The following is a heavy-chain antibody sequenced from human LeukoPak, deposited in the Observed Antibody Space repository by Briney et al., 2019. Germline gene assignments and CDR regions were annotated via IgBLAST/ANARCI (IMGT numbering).Heavy chain of an antibody. CDR2: ISAYNGKT. Sequence: GASVKVSCKASGYTFTSYGISWVRQAPGQGLEWMGWISAYNGKTNYAQKLQGRVTMTTDTSTSTAYMELMSLRSDDTAVYYCARRGYWSCTSCHYLWGDRPMSDWGQGTLVTVSS. J-gene: IGHJ4*02. V-gene: IGHV1-18*01. CDR1: GYTFTSYG. D-gene: IGHD2-2*01. CDR3: ARRGYWSCTSCHYLWGDRPMSD.